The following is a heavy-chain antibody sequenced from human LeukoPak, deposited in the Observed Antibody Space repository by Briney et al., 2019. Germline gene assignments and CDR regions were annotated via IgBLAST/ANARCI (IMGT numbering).Heavy chain of an antibody. V-gene: IGHV3-30*03. J-gene: IGHJ4*02. CDR2: ISYDGSNK. CDR3: ATDGYDSGADY. D-gene: IGHD5-12*01. Sequence: GGSLRLSCTASGFMFSRYGMHWVRQAPGKGLEWVAVISYDGSNKYYADSVKGRFTISRDNSKNTLYLQMNSLRAEDTAVYYCATDGYDSGADYWGQGTLVAVSS. CDR1: GFMFSRYG.